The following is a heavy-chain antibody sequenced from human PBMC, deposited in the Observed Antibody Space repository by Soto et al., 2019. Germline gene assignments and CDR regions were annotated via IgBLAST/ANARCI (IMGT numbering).Heavy chain of an antibody. V-gene: IGHV1-69*01. J-gene: IGHJ6*02. Sequence: QVQLVQSGAEVKKPGSSVKVSCKASGGTFSSYAISWVRQAPGQGLEWMGGIIPIFGTANYAQKFQGRVTITAEESTSTAYMELSSLSSEATAVYYCARPVYCSGGSCYDYYYGMDVWGQGPTVTVSS. CDR1: GGTFSSYA. D-gene: IGHD2-15*01. CDR2: IIPIFGTA. CDR3: ARPVYCSGGSCYDYYYGMDV.